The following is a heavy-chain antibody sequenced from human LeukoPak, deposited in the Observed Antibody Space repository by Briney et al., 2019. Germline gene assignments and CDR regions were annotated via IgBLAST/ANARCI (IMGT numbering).Heavy chain of an antibody. CDR3: TRLRHSNTDYYYYYGMDV. CDR2: IRSTTDT. D-gene: IGHD2/OR15-2a*01. CDR1: GFTFSNYE. Sequence: GGSLRLSCAVSGFTFSNYEMNWVRQASGKGLEWVGRIRSTTDTAYAASVKGRFTISRDDSKNTAYLQMNSLKTEDTAVYYCTRLRHSNTDYYYYYGMDVWGQGTTVTVSS. V-gene: IGHV3-73*01. J-gene: IGHJ6*02.